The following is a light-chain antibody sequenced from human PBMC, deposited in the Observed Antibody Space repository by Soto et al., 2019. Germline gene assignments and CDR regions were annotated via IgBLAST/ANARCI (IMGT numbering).Light chain of an antibody. CDR1: QSISSW. CDR2: DAS. V-gene: IGKV1-5*01. CDR3: QHYNSYSEA. J-gene: IGKJ1*01. Sequence: DIELTQCPSSLSASVGDRVLITCRASQSISSWLAWYPHTPGQAPKILIYDASNLESGVPSRCSGSGAGTDCSRTISSLQPDDVATYYCQHYNSYSEAFGQGTKVDIK.